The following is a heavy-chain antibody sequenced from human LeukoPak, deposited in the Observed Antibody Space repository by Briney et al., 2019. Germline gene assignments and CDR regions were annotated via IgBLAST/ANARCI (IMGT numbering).Heavy chain of an antibody. Sequence: ASVKVSCKASGGTFSSYAISWVRQAPGQGLEWMGRIIPIFGTANYAQKFQGRVTITTDESTSTAYMELSSLRSEDTAVYYCAREVDYDYVWGGYRYNPPLDYWGQGTLVTVSS. CDR2: IIPIFGTA. D-gene: IGHD3-16*02. V-gene: IGHV1-69*05. CDR3: AREVDYDYVWGGYRYNPPLDY. J-gene: IGHJ4*02. CDR1: GGTFSSYA.